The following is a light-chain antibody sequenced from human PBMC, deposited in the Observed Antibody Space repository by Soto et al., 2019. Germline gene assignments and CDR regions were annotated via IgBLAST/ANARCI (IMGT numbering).Light chain of an antibody. CDR2: DAS. CDR3: QQRSNWPIT. Sequence: EIVLTQSAGTLSLSPGERATLSCRASQSVSSDYLAWYQQKPGQAPRLLIYDASNRATGIPARFSGSGSGTDFTLTISSLEPEDFAVYYCQQRSNWPITFGQGTRLEIK. V-gene: IGKV3-11*01. CDR1: QSVSSDY. J-gene: IGKJ5*01.